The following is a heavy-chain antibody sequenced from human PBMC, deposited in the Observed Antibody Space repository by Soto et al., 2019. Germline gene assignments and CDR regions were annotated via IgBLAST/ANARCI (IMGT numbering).Heavy chain of an antibody. Sequence: ASVKVSFKVSGYTLTELSMHWVRQAPGKGLEWMGGFDPEDGETIYAQKFQGRVTMTEDTSTDTAYMELSSLRSEDTAVYYCATDRYYGSGSYYNYNGMDVWGQGTTVTVSS. CDR1: GYTLTELS. CDR2: FDPEDGET. CDR3: ATDRYYGSGSYYNYNGMDV. J-gene: IGHJ6*02. D-gene: IGHD3-10*01. V-gene: IGHV1-24*01.